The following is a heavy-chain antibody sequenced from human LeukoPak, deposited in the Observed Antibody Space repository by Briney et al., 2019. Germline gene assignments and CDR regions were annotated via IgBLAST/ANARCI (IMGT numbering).Heavy chain of an antibody. V-gene: IGHV1-69*05. D-gene: IGHD4-17*01. CDR3: ARITVTPEPH. CDR1: GGTFSSYA. CDR2: IIPIFGTA. J-gene: IGHJ4*02. Sequence: ASVKVSCKASGGTFSSYAISWVRQAPGQGLEWMGGIIPIFGTANYAQKFQGRVTMTRDTSTSTVYMELSSLRSEDTAVYYCARITVTPEPHWGQGTLVTVSS.